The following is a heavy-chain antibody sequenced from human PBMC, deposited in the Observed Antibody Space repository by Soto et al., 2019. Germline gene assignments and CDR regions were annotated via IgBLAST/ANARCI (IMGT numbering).Heavy chain of an antibody. CDR2: IIPLFRTP. J-gene: IGHJ6*02. CDR3: ARDKVRLQLGGNYCYATDV. D-gene: IGHD5-12*01. V-gene: IGHV1-69*12. Sequence: QAQLVQSGAEVKKPGSSVKVSCKASGGSFSNYALSWVRQAPGQGLEWMGGIIPLFRTPDYSQKFQGRVTITADESTSTAYMEWSSLRSEDTAVYFCARDKVRLQLGGNYCYATDVWGQGTTVTVSS. CDR1: GGSFSNYA.